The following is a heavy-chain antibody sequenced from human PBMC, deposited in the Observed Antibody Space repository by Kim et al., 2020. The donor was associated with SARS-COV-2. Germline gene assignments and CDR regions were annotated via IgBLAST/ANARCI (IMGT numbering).Heavy chain of an antibody. D-gene: IGHD3-10*01. J-gene: IGHJ6*02. CDR3: AKHPRLIMVRGGQGMDV. V-gene: IGHV3-23*01. CDR2: ISGSGGST. Sequence: GGSLRLSCAASGFTFSSYAMSWVRQAPGKGLEWVSAISGSGGSTYYADSVKGRFTISRDNSKNTLYLQMNSLRAEDTAVYYCAKHPRLIMVRGGQGMDVWGQGTTVTVSS. CDR1: GFTFSSYA.